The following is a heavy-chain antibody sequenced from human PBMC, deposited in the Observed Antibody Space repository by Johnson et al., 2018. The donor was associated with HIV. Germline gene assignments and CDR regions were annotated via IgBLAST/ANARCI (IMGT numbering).Heavy chain of an antibody. CDR1: GFTFSSYA. Sequence: VQLVESGGGVVQPGGSLRLSCAASGFTFSSYAMHWVRQAPGKGLEYVSAISSNGGSTYYANSVKGRFTISRDNSKNTLYLQMNSLRAEDTAVYYCGKDWLGYCSGGSCYSGRGFDIWGQGTMVTVSS. J-gene: IGHJ3*02. CDR3: GKDWLGYCSGGSCYSGRGFDI. V-gene: IGHV3-64*01. D-gene: IGHD2-15*01. CDR2: ISSNGGST.